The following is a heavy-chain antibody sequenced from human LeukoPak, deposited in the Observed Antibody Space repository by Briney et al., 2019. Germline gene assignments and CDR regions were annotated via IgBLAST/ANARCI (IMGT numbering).Heavy chain of an antibody. J-gene: IGHJ4*02. CDR1: GFTFSSYA. V-gene: IGHV3-64*01. CDR2: ISNDGGST. CDR3: AKVRWDNSGWYYLDD. D-gene: IGHD6-19*01. Sequence: GGSLRLSCAASGFTFSSYAMYWVRQAPGKGLEYVSAISNDGGSTYYANSVKGRFTVSRDNSKSTLYLQMNSLRAEDTAVYYCAKVRWDNSGWYYLDDWGQGTLVTVSS.